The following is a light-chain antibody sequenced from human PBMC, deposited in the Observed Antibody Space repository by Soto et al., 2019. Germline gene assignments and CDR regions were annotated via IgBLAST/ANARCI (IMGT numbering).Light chain of an antibody. CDR1: SSDVGGYDY. V-gene: IGLV2-14*01. J-gene: IGLJ1*01. CDR2: EVS. CDR3: SSYTSSITPYV. Sequence: QSVLTQPASVSGSPGQSITISCTGTSSDVGGYDYVSWYQQHPGKAPKVMIYEVSNRPSGVSNRFSGSKSGNTASLTISGLQAEDEADYYCSSYTSSITPYVFGTGTKVTVL.